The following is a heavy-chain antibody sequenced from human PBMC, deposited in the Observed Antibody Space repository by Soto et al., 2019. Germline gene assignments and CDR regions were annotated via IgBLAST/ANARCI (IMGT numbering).Heavy chain of an antibody. D-gene: IGHD6-6*01. CDR3: ARDFWSPEYSSSSGYFQH. CDR1: GYTFTSYG. Sequence: GASVKVSCKASGYTFTSYGISWVRQAPGQGLEWMGWISAYNGNTNYAQKLQGRVTMTTDTSTSTAYMELRSLRSDDTAVYYCARDFWSPEYSSSSGYFQHWGQGTLVTVSS. J-gene: IGHJ1*01. CDR2: ISAYNGNT. V-gene: IGHV1-18*01.